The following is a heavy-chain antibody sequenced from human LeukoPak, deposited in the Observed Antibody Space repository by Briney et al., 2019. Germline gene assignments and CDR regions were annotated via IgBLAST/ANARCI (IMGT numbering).Heavy chain of an antibody. Sequence: PWASVKVSCKASGYTSTSPDINWVRQATGRGLEWLGWMNPRDNTGYAQKFQGRVTLTRDKSINTAYMELSSLRSEDTAVYHCARYTQHYGFDIWGQGTMVTVSA. D-gene: IGHD3-3*02. CDR2: MNPRDNT. CDR1: GYTSTSPD. J-gene: IGHJ3*02. V-gene: IGHV1-8*01. CDR3: ARYTQHYGFDI.